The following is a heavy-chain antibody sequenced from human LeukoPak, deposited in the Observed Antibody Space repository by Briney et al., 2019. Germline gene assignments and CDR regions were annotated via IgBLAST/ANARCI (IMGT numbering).Heavy chain of an antibody. CDR1: GFTFSSYA. Sequence: SGGSLRLSCAASGFTFSSYAMSWVRQAPGKGLEWVSAISGSGGSTYYADSVKGRFTISRDNSENTLYLQMNSLRAEDTAVYYCAKFGFCSSTSCPAPYWGQGTLVTVSS. CDR2: ISGSGGST. D-gene: IGHD2-2*01. J-gene: IGHJ4*02. CDR3: AKFGFCSSTSCPAPY. V-gene: IGHV3-23*01.